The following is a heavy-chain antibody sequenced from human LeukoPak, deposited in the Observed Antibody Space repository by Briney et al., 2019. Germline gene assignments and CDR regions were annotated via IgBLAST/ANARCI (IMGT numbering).Heavy chain of an antibody. V-gene: IGHV4-38-2*02. Sequence: SETLSLTCTVSGYSISSGYYWGWIRQPPGKGLEWIGNIYHSGSTYYNPSLKSRVTISVDTSKNLFSLKLSSVTAADTAVYYCARGSAAGYGYYMDVWGKGTTVTASS. D-gene: IGHD6-13*01. CDR3: ARGSAAGYGYYMDV. CDR1: GYSISSGYY. J-gene: IGHJ6*03. CDR2: IYHSGST.